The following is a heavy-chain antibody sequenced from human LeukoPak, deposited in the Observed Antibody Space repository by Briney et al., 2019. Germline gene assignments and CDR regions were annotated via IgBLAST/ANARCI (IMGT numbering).Heavy chain of an antibody. Sequence: GGSLRLSCAASGFMFSNYAMTWVRQAPGKGLESISVISGSGDATNYADSVKGRFTISRDNSKNMLYVQMNSLRAEDTAVYYCAKSTLFYLDSWGQGTLVTVSS. CDR1: GFMFSNYA. J-gene: IGHJ4*02. V-gene: IGHV3-23*01. D-gene: IGHD3-10*01. CDR3: AKSTLFYLDS. CDR2: ISGSGDAT.